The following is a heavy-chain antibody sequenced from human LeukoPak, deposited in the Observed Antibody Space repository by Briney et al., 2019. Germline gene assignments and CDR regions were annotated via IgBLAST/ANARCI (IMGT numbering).Heavy chain of an antibody. J-gene: IGHJ4*02. D-gene: IGHD6-13*01. Sequence: SETLSLTCTVSGGSISSGSYYWSWIRQPAGKGLEWIGRIYTSGSTNYNPSLKSRVTISVDTSKNQFSLKLSSVTAADTAVYYCAGGQQLVLFVVGGDIDYWGQGTLVTVSS. CDR2: IYTSGST. CDR1: GGSISSGSYY. CDR3: AGGQQLVLFVVGGDIDY. V-gene: IGHV4-61*02.